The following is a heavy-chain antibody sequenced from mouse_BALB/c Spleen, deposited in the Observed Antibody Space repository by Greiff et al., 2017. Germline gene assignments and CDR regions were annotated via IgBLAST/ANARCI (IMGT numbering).Heavy chain of an antibody. J-gene: IGHJ2*01. CDR1: GYTFTDYE. D-gene: IGHD3-3*01. Sequence: QVQLQQSGAELVRPGASVTLSCKASGYTFTDYEMHWVKQTPVHGLEWIGAIDPETGGTAYNQKFKGKATLTADKSSSTAYMELRSLTSEDSAVYYCTRGGLIDYWGQGTTLTVSS. CDR2: IDPETGGT. V-gene: IGHV1-15*01. CDR3: TRGGLIDY.